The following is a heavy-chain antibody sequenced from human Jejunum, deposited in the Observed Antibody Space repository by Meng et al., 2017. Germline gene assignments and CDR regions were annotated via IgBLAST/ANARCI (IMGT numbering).Heavy chain of an antibody. CDR2: FHSSGNT. Sequence: SETLSLTCAVSGGSISTGADYGGWTRQAPGKGLEWIGSFHSSGNTYYTPSLKSRLTISLDTSKTPLSLKLNSVTAADTAVYYCARHGDYGNFDFWGQGTLVTVSS. V-gene: IGHV4-39*07. CDR3: ARHGDYGNFDF. J-gene: IGHJ4*02. CDR1: GGSISTGADY. D-gene: IGHD4-17*01.